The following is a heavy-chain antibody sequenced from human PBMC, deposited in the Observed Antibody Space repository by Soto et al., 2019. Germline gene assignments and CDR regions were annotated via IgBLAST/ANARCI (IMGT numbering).Heavy chain of an antibody. V-gene: IGHV3-7*01. CDR2: IKQDGSEK. J-gene: IGHJ4*02. CDR1: EFSFSNYW. CDR3: ARGPYRTAFLDS. D-gene: IGHD1-1*01. Sequence: PGGSLRLSCAASEFSFSNYWMSWVRQAPGKGLEWVATIKQDGSEKYYVDSVKGRFTISRDNAKNSLFLQMNSLRADDTAVYYCARGPYRTAFLDSWGLGTPVTFSS.